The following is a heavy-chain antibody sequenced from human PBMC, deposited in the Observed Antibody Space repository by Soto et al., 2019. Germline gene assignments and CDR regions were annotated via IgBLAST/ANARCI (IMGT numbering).Heavy chain of an antibody. D-gene: IGHD3-10*01. J-gene: IGHJ6*02. Sequence: QVQLVQSGAEVKKPGSSVKVSCKASGGTFSSYTISWVRQAPGQGLEWMGRIIPILGIANYAQKFQGRVTITADKATSTAYRVLSSLRSEDTAVYYCASLLSSGYYYGMDAWCQWTTGTVSS. CDR1: GGTFSSYT. V-gene: IGHV1-69*02. CDR2: IIPILGIA. CDR3: ASLLSSGYYYGMDA.